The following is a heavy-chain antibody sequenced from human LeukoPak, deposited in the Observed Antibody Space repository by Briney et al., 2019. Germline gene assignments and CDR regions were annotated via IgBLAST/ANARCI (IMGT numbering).Heavy chain of an antibody. J-gene: IGHJ4*02. CDR2: TYSGGRT. V-gene: IGHV3-53*01. D-gene: IGHD3-22*01. CDR1: GFTFSSYA. Sequence: GGSLRLSCAASGFTFSSYAMHWVRQAPGKGLEWVSVTYSGGRTYYADSVKGRFTISRDNSKNTLYLQMNSLRAEDTAVYYCARVTDSITMIVVADYFDYWGQGTLVTVSS. CDR3: ARVTDSITMIVVADYFDY.